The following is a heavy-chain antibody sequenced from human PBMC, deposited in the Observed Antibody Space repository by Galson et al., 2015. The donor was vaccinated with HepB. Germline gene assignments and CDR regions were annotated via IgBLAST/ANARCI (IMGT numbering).Heavy chain of an antibody. CDR3: ARDGCTNDICFSAFDI. CDR1: GGSISNYY. D-gene: IGHD2-8*01. J-gene: IGHJ3*02. CDR2: TYYSGST. V-gene: IGHV4-59*01. Sequence: QVQLQESGPGLVKPSETLSLVCTVSGGSISNYYWSWIRQPPGKGLEWIGYTYYSGSTNYNPSLKSRVTISADTSKNQFSLKLSSVTAADTAVYYCARDGCTNDICFSAFDIWGQGTMVTVSS.